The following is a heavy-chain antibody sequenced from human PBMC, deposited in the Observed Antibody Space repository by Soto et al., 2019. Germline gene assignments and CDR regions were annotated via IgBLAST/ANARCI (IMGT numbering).Heavy chain of an antibody. CDR2: ISSSGSTI. Sequence: QVPLVESGGGLVKPGGSLRLSCAASGFTFSDYYMSWIRQAPGKGLEWVSYISSSGSTIYYADSVKGRFTISRDNAKNSLYLQMNSLRAEDTAVYYCARDGLRGYCSGGSCVPEAFDYWGQGTLVTVSS. D-gene: IGHD2-15*01. CDR1: GFTFSDYY. V-gene: IGHV3-11*01. J-gene: IGHJ4*02. CDR3: ARDGLRGYCSGGSCVPEAFDY.